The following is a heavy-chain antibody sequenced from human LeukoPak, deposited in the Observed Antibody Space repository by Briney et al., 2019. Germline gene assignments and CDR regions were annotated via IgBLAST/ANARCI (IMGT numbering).Heavy chain of an antibody. J-gene: IGHJ5*02. D-gene: IGHD4-17*01. CDR3: ARDSGDYVSTGWFDP. CDR1: GGSINSSIYY. CDR2: IYYSGST. V-gene: IGHV4-39*07. Sequence: SETLSLTCTVSGGSINSSIYYWGCIRQPPGKGLEWIGSIYYSGSTYYNPSLKSRVTMSVDTSKNQFSLKLSSVTAADTAVYYCARDSGDYVSTGWFDPWGQGTLVTVSS.